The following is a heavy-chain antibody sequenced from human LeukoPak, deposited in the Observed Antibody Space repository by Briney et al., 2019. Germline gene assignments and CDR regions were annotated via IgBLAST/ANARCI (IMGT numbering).Heavy chain of an antibody. CDR3: ARNWMNFDY. V-gene: IGHV3-21*01. CDR1: GFTFSSYS. D-gene: IGHD2-2*03. J-gene: IGHJ4*02. CDR2: ISRDSDYI. Sequence: GGSLRLSCAASGFTFSSYSLNWVRLAPGKGLEWVSSISRDSDYIYYADSVKGRFTISRDNARNSLYLQMNSLRVEDTAVYYCARNWMNFDYWGQGTLVTVSS.